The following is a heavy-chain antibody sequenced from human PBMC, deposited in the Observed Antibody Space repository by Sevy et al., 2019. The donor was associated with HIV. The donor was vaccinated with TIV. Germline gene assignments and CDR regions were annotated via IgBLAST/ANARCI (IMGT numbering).Heavy chain of an antibody. J-gene: IGHJ1*01. V-gene: IGHV4-34*01. CDR2: INHSGST. CDR1: GGSFSGYY. CDR3: ARRGYSGYDPPFQH. Sequence: SETLSLTCAVYGGSFSGYYWSWIRQPPGKGLEWIGEINHSGSTNYNPSLKSRVTISVDTSKNQFSLKLSSVTAADTAVYYCARRGYSGYDPPFQHWGQGTLVTVSS. D-gene: IGHD5-12*01.